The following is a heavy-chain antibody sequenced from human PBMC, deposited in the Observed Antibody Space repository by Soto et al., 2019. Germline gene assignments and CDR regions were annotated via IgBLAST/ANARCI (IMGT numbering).Heavy chain of an antibody. V-gene: IGHV1-18*01. CDR1: GYTFTTFG. Sequence: ASVKVSCKASGYTFTTFGITWVRQAPGQGLEWMGWIAPYNGVTNYAQNLQDRFTMTTDTSTSTGYMELRSLRSDDTAVYYCSAGITLVRGAISYGMDVWGQ. CDR2: IAPYNGVT. D-gene: IGHD3-10*01. CDR3: SAGITLVRGAISYGMDV. J-gene: IGHJ6*02.